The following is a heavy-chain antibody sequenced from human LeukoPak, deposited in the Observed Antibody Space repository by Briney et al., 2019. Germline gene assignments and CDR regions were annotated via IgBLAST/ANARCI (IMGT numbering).Heavy chain of an antibody. J-gene: IGHJ3*02. D-gene: IGHD6-13*01. V-gene: IGHV4-4*07. CDR3: ARSRIAAAGTRPTDAFDI. CDR2: IYTSGST. CDR1: GGSISNYY. Sequence: SETLSLTCTVSGGSISNYYWSWIRQPAGKGLEWIGRIYTSGSTNYNPSLKSRVTMSVDTSKNQFSLKLSSVTAADTAVYYCARSRIAAAGTRPTDAFDIWGQGTMVTVSS.